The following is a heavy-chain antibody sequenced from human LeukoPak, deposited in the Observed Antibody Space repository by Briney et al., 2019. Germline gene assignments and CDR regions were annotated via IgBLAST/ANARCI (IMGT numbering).Heavy chain of an antibody. D-gene: IGHD3-22*01. CDR1: GYTFTGYY. Sequence: ASVKVSCKASGYTFTGYYMHWVRQAPGQGLEWMGWINPNSGGTNYAQKFQGRVTTTRDTSISTAYMELSRLRSDDTAVYYCARVGTYYYDSSGYFQPWGQGTLVTVSS. V-gene: IGHV1-2*02. J-gene: IGHJ5*02. CDR2: INPNSGGT. CDR3: ARVGTYYYDSSGYFQP.